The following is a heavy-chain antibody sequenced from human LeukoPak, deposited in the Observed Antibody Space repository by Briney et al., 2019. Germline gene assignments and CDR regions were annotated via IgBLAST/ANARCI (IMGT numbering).Heavy chain of an antibody. Sequence: SETLSLTCTVSGGSISSHYWSWIRQPPGKGLEWIGYIYYSESTNYNPSLKSRVTISVDTSKNQFSLKLSSVTAADTAVYYCARRSGGQGGYYFDYWGQGTLVTVSS. CDR2: IYYSEST. V-gene: IGHV4-59*11. CDR1: GGSISSHY. CDR3: ARRSGGQGGYYFDY. D-gene: IGHD3-10*01. J-gene: IGHJ4*02.